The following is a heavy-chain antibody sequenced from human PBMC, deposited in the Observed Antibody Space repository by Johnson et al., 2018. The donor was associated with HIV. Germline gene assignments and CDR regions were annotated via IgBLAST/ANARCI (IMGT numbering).Heavy chain of an antibody. CDR1: GFTVSSNY. CDR3: ARDRLSGSYYVGNAFDI. V-gene: IGHV3-66*02. Sequence: VQLVESGGGVVQPGGSLRLSCAASGFTVSSNYMSWVRQAPGKGLEWVSVIYSGGSTFSADSVRGRFTISRDNSKNTLFLQMNSLRAEDTAVYYCARDRLSGSYYVGNAFDIWGQGTMVTVSS. D-gene: IGHD1-26*01. J-gene: IGHJ3*02. CDR2: IYSGGST.